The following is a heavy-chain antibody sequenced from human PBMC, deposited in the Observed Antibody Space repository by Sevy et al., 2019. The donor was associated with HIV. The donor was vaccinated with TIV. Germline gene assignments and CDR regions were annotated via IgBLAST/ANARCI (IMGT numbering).Heavy chain of an antibody. CDR1: GYTFTVQY. CDR3: TSIG. CDR2: IDPNNVGT. Sequence: ASVKVSCKASGYTFTVQYLHWVRQAPGQGLEYMGFIDPNNVGTNYAERFQGRVAMTRDTTTSTVYMELNNLRSDDTATYYCTSIGWGQGTLVTVSS. J-gene: IGHJ4*02. V-gene: IGHV1-2*02.